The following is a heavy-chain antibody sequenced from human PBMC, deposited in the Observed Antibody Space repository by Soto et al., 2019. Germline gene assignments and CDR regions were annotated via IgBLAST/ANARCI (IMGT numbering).Heavy chain of an antibody. D-gene: IGHD3-10*01. J-gene: IGHJ4*02. CDR2: IYYSGST. Sequence: SETLSLTCTVSGGSISSYYWSWIRQTPGKGLEWIGYIYYSGSTDYNPSLKSRVTISVDTSKNQFSLKLNSMTAADTAVYYCARHNYGSGSTYFDYWGQGTLVTVSS. V-gene: IGHV4-59*08. CDR3: ARHNYGSGSTYFDY. CDR1: GGSISSYY.